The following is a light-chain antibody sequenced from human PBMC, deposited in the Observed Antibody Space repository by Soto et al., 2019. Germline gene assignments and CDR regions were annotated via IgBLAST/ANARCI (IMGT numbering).Light chain of an antibody. J-gene: IGLJ2*01. CDR2: EVS. V-gene: IGLV2-8*01. CDR1: SSDVGGYNY. Sequence: QSALTQPPSASGSPGQSVTISCTGTSSDVGGYNYVSWYQQHPGKAPKLMIYEVSKRPSGVPDRFSGSKSGNTASLTVSGLQDEEEADYYGSSYAGSNNLVFGGGTKLTVL. CDR3: SSYAGSNNLV.